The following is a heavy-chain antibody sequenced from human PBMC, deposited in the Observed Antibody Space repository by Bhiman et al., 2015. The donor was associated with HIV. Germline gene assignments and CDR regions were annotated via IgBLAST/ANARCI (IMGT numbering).Heavy chain of an antibody. D-gene: IGHD1-26*01. Sequence: EVQLVESGGGFVQPGGSLRLSCAASGFTFGTYPMNWVRQAPGKGLEWLSFITGASTSIYYADSVKGRFTISRDNAKNSLYLQMNSLRAEDTAIYYCTRDEPILSATWGPFDIWGRGTKVTVSS. CDR3: TRDEPILSATWGPFDI. CDR2: ITGASTSI. CDR1: GFTFGTYP. V-gene: IGHV3-48*04. J-gene: IGHJ3*02.